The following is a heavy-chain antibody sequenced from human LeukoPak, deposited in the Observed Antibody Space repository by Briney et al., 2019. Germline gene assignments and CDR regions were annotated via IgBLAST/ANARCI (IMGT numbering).Heavy chain of an antibody. CDR3: ARGTTMIVVVGRDAFDI. V-gene: IGHV3-21*01. D-gene: IGHD3-22*01. CDR2: IGPSSSSI. Sequence: GGSLRLSCAASGFTFRSYSMNWVRQAPGKGLEWVSSIGPSSSSIYYADSVKGRFTISRDNAKNSLYLQMNSLRAEDTAVYYCARGTTMIVVVGRDAFDIWGQGTMVTVSS. CDR1: GFTFRSYS. J-gene: IGHJ3*02.